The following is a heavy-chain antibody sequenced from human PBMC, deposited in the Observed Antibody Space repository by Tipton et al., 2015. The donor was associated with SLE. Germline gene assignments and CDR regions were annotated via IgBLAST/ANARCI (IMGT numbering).Heavy chain of an antibody. CDR2: IKQDGSEK. J-gene: IGHJ5*01. V-gene: IGHV3-7*01. CDR1: GLSFRTYE. Sequence: SLRLSCVVSGLSFRTYEMNWVRQAPGKGLEWVANIKQDGSEKNYVDSVKGRFTISRDNAKNSLYLQMNSLRDEDTAVYYCARTNWLDSWGQGTLVTVSS. CDR3: ARTNWLDS.